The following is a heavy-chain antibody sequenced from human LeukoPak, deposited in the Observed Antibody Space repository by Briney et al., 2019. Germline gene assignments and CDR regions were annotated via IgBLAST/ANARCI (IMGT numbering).Heavy chain of an antibody. Sequence: GGSLRLSCAASGFPFSTYAMSRVRQAPGKGLEWVSSIRGSDGSTYYADSVKGRFAISRDNSKNTLYLQMNSLRAKDTAVYYCAKDVYGDYGGLDYWGQGTLVTVSS. CDR3: AKDVYGDYGGLDY. CDR2: IRGSDGST. J-gene: IGHJ4*02. V-gene: IGHV3-23*01. D-gene: IGHD4-17*01. CDR1: GFPFSTYA.